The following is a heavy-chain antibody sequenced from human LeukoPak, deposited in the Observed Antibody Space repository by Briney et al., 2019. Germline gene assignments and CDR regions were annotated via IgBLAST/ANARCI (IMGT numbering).Heavy chain of an antibody. V-gene: IGHV3-7*01. D-gene: IGHD3-16*01. CDR3: ARKGVNHYYYYMDV. J-gene: IGHJ6*03. Sequence: PGGSLRLSCAVSGFIFTNYAMSWVRQAPGKGLEWVANIKLDESEKYYVDSVKGRFTISRDNAKNSLYLQMNSLRVEDAAVYYCARKGVNHYYYYMDVWGKGTTVTVSS. CDR2: IKLDESEK. CDR1: GFIFTNYA.